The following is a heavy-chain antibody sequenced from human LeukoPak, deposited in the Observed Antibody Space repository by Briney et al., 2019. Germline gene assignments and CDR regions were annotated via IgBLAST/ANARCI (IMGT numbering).Heavy chain of an antibody. V-gene: IGHV3-21*01. CDR2: VSSSSSYI. Sequence: GGSLRLSCAASGFTFSSYSMNWVRQAPGKGLEWVLSVSSSSSYIYYADSVKGRFTISRDNAKNSLYLQMNSLRAEDTAVYYCARLPGYYYGSGSYFTDWGQGTLVPVSS. CDR1: GFTFSSYS. CDR3: ARLPGYYYGSGSYFTD. D-gene: IGHD3-10*01. J-gene: IGHJ4*02.